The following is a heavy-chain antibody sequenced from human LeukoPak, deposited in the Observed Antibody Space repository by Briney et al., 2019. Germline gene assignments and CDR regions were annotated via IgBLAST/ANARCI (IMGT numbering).Heavy chain of an antibody. CDR2: INPKSGGT. CDR3: ARGLTYGSGGFFYYSMDV. Sequence: ASVKVSCKASAYSLSGYHIHWVRQAPGQGLEWMGWINPKSGGTNFAQKFQGRVTMTRDTSISTSISTVYMELSRLGYDDTAVYYCARGLTYGSGGFFYYSMDVWGKGTTVSVSS. D-gene: IGHD3-10*01. J-gene: IGHJ6*03. V-gene: IGHV1-2*02. CDR1: AYSLSGYH.